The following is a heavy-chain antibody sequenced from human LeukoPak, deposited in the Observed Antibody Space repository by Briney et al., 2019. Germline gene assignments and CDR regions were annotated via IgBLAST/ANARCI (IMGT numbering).Heavy chain of an antibody. V-gene: IGHV4-59*01. J-gene: IGHJ5*02. D-gene: IGHD5-24*01. CDR2: IYYSGST. Sequence: SETLSLTCTVSGGSISSYYWSWIRQPPGKGLEWIGYIYYSGSTNYNPSLKSRVTISVDTSKNQFSLKLSSVTAADTAVYYCARGAEEEIATILFDPWGQGTLVTVSS. CDR3: ARGAEEEIATILFDP. CDR1: GGSISSYY.